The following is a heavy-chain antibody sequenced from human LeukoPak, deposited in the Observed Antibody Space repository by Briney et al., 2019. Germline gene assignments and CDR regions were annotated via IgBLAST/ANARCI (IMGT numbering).Heavy chain of an antibody. D-gene: IGHD3-10*01. Sequence: GGSLRLSCVGSGFTLSNYWMHWVRQAPGKGLVWVSRITFDGTFTMYADSVKGRFTISRDNAKNTLYLQMNSLRAEDTAVYYCARDDYYSSWGQGTLVTVSS. V-gene: IGHV3-74*03. CDR2: ITFDGTFT. CDR3: ARDDYYSS. J-gene: IGHJ5*02. CDR1: GFTLSNYW.